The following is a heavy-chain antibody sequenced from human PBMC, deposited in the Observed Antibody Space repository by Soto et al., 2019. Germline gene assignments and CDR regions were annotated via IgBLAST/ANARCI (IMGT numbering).Heavy chain of an antibody. CDR1: GGSFSTFS. V-gene: IGHV1-69*13. Sequence: SVKVSCKVSGGSFSTFSINCVRQAPGQRFEWMGGIIPIVGTANFTQKFQDRVTFTADASTATAYITLSSLTSEDTAFYYCTSFYSNGYYPQNHYWGPGTQVTVSS. CDR3: TSFYSNGYYPQNHY. D-gene: IGHD3-22*01. J-gene: IGHJ4*02. CDR2: IIPIVGTA.